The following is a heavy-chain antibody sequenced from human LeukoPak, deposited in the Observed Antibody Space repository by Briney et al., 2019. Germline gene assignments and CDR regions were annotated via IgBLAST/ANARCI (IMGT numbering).Heavy chain of an antibody. V-gene: IGHV3-9*01. Sequence: PGGSLRLSCAASGFTFDDYAMHGVRQAPGQGLEGFSGFRWNSGSIGYADSVKGRITISRDSAKNARYLQMNSLSAEDTALYYCAKDPQAWFGGGGGHFDCWGQGTLVTVSS. CDR3: AKDPQAWFGGGGGHFDC. CDR1: GFTFDDYA. CDR2: FRWNSGSI. D-gene: IGHD3-16*01. J-gene: IGHJ4*02.